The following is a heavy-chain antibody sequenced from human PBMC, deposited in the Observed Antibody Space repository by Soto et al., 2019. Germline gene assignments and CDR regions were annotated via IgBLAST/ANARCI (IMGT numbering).Heavy chain of an antibody. V-gene: IGHV3-30*18. CDR3: AKNTGYSYGFPFDY. Sequence: QVQLVESGGGVVQPGRSLRLSCAASGFTFSSYAMHWVRQAPGKGLAWVAIISHDGSNKYYADSVEGRFTISRDNSKNTLYLQMTSLRAEDTAVYYCAKNTGYSYGFPFDYGGQGTLVTVSS. CDR2: ISHDGSNK. D-gene: IGHD5-18*01. J-gene: IGHJ4*02. CDR1: GFTFSSYA.